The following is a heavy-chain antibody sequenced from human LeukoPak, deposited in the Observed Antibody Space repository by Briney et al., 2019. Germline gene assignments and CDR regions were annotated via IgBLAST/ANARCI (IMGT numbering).Heavy chain of an antibody. D-gene: IGHD5-18*01. CDR2: IFYSGST. Sequence: SETLSLTCTVSGGSISSSSYYWAWIRQPPGKGLEWIGSIFYSGSTSYNPSLKSRVTISVDTSKNQFSLKLSSVTAADTALYYCARLYGYSYGYSDCWGQGTLVTVSS. J-gene: IGHJ4*02. CDR1: GGSISSSSYY. CDR3: ARLYGYSYGYSDC. V-gene: IGHV4-39*01.